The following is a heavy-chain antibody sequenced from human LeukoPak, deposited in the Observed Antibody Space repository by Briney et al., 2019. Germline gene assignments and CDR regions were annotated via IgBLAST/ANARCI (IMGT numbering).Heavy chain of an antibody. CDR2: ISYDGSNK. CDR1: GFTFSSYA. Sequence: GGSLRLSCAAPGFTFSSYAMHWVRQAPGKGLEWVAVISYDGSNKYYADSVKGRFTISRDNSKNTLYLQMNSLRAEDTAVYYCARVSTVTTFYYYYGMDVWGKGTTVTVSS. CDR3: ARVSTVTTFYYYYGMDV. J-gene: IGHJ6*04. D-gene: IGHD4-17*01. V-gene: IGHV3-30-3*01.